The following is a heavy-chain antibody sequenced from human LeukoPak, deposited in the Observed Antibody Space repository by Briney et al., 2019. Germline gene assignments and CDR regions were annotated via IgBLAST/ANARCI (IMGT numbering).Heavy chain of an antibody. Sequence: ASVKVSCKASGYTFTGYYMHWVRQAPGQGLEWMGWINPNSGGTNYAQKFQGRVTMTRDTSISTAYMELSRLRSDDTAVYYCARPDYDILTGYYIWGQGTLVTVSS. CDR3: ARPDYDILTGYYI. CDR1: GYTFTGYY. D-gene: IGHD3-9*01. J-gene: IGHJ4*02. V-gene: IGHV1-2*02. CDR2: INPNSGGT.